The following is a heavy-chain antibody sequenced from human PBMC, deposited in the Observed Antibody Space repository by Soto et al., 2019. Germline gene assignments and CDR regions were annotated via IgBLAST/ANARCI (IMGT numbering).Heavy chain of an antibody. CDR2: IIPIFGAA. CDR3: ARGSRDCSGGSCFPIPTAEYFRH. J-gene: IGHJ1*01. Sequence: SVKVSCKASGGTFSTYAISWVRQAPGQGLEWMGGIIPIFGAANYAQKFQDRGTLIADESTSTAYMELSSLRCEDTAVYYCARGSRDCSGGSCFPIPTAEYFRHWGQGTLVTV. D-gene: IGHD2-15*01. CDR1: GGTFSTYA. V-gene: IGHV1-69*13.